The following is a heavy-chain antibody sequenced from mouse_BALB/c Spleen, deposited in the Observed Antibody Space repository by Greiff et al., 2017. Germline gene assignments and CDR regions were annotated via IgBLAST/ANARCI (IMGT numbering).Heavy chain of an antibody. Sequence: EVMLVESGGGLVKPGGSLKLSCAASGFTFSSYAMSWVRQTPEKRLEWVASISSGGSTYYPDSVKGRFTISRDNARNILYLQMSSLRSEDTAMYYWSRGFYGSKRYYAMDYWGQGTSVTVSS. J-gene: IGHJ4*01. V-gene: IGHV5-6-5*01. CDR1: GFTFSSYA. CDR2: ISSGGST. CDR3: SRGFYGSKRYYAMDY. D-gene: IGHD1-1*01.